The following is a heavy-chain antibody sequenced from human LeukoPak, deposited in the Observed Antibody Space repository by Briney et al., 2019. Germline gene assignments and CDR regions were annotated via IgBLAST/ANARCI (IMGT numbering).Heavy chain of an antibody. CDR2: IYTSGST. CDR3: ARIFPIYIVGATDNWFDP. CDR1: GGSISSYY. V-gene: IGHV4-4*07. D-gene: IGHD1-26*01. Sequence: TASETLSLTCTVSGGSISSYYWSWIRQPAGKGLEWIGRIYTSGSTNYNPSLKSRVTMSVDTSKNQFSLKLSSVTAADTAVYYRARIFPIYIVGATDNWFDPWGQGTLVTVSS. J-gene: IGHJ5*02.